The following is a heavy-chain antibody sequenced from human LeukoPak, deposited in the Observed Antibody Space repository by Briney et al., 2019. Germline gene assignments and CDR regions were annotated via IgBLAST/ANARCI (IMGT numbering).Heavy chain of an antibody. D-gene: IGHD3-22*01. CDR3: AKGHYYDSSGYYYFDY. Sequence: GGSLRLSCAASGFTFSSYAMSWVRQAPGKGLEWVSAISGSGGSTYYAGSVKGRFTISRDNSKNTLYLQMNSLRAEDTAVYYCAKGHYYDSSGYYYFDYWGQGTLVTVSS. J-gene: IGHJ4*02. V-gene: IGHV3-23*01. CDR2: ISGSGGST. CDR1: GFTFSSYA.